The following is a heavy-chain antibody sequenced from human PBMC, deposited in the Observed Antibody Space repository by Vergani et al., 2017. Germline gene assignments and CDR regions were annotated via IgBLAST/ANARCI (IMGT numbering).Heavy chain of an antibody. CDR3: ARGDVVTTITAFES. Sequence: QVQLVQSGAEVKKPGSSVKVSCTAPGGTFTNYVISWVRQVPGQGLEWMCRLIPVFSKTDYAQKFQGRVTITADESSTIAYMELTSLRSEDTAVYYCARGDVVTTITAFESWGQGTLVAVSS. J-gene: IGHJ5*01. D-gene: IGHD2-21*02. V-gene: IGHV1-69*13. CDR2: LIPVFSKT. CDR1: GGTFTNYV.